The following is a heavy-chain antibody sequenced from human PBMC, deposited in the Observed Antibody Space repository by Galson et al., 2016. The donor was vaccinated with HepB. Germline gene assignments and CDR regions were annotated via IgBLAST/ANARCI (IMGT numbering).Heavy chain of an antibody. CDR2: ISYDGRNK. D-gene: IGHD2-2*01. Sequence: SLRLSCAASGFTFSNYAMNWFRQAPGKGLEWVAFISYDGRNKYYADSVKGQFTISRDNSKNTVYLQMNSLRADDTAVYFCARVGYCSSTGCFGWGEFDNWGQGSLVTVSS. CDR1: GFTFSNYA. V-gene: IGHV3-30*14. CDR3: ARVGYCSSTGCFGWGEFDN. J-gene: IGHJ4*02.